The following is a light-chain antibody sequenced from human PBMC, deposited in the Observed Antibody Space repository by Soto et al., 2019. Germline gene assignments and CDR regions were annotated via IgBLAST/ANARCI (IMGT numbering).Light chain of an antibody. CDR1: QSISTW. J-gene: IGKJ1*01. CDR3: QPYNSDSRT. Sequence: DIQMTQSPSALSASVGDRVTISCRASQSISTWLAWYQQKPGNAPKLLIFDASNLESGVPSRFSGSGSGKEFTLTIDSLQPDDFATYYCQPYNSDSRTFGQGTELDIK. CDR2: DAS. V-gene: IGKV1-5*01.